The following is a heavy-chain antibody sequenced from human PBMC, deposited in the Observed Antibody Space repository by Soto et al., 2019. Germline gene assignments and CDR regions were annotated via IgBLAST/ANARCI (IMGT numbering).Heavy chain of an antibody. CDR2: IKQDGSEK. CDR3: ARRAEYSFDS. Sequence: EVQLLESGGSLVQPGGSLRVSCAASGFAFNTYWMTWVRLAPGKGLEVVANIKQDGSEKDYVDSVKGRFTISRDNAKNSLYLQMNSLRAEDTAVYYCARRAEYSFDSLGQGTLVTVSS. V-gene: IGHV3-7*03. CDR1: GFAFNTYW. J-gene: IGHJ4*02.